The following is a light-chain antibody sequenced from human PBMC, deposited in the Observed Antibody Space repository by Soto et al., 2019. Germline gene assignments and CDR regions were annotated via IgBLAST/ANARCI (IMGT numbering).Light chain of an antibody. CDR1: QSVSSN. J-gene: IGKJ1*01. V-gene: IGKV3-15*01. Sequence: EIVFTQSPDTLSLSPGERATLSCRASQSVSSNYLAWYQQKLGQAPRLLIYDASSRAAGIPARFSGSGSGTEFTLTISSLQSEDFAVYYCQQYNKWPPRTFGQGTKVDIK. CDR2: DAS. CDR3: QQYNKWPPRT.